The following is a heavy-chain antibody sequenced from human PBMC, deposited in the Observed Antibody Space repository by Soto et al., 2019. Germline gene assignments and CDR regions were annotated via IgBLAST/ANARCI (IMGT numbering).Heavy chain of an antibody. J-gene: IGHJ5*02. D-gene: IGHD6-19*01. V-gene: IGHV3-30*18. CDR3: AKDLYSSDWYNYFDP. CDR2: ISHDGGAK. Sequence: QVQLVESGGGVVQPGRSLRLSCAASGFSFSTTGMHWVRQAPGKGLEWVAMISHDGGAKYYADSVKGRFTISRDDSKNTMYLQMNSLRPEDTAVYYCAKDLYSSDWYNYFDPRGQGTLVTVSS. CDR1: GFSFSTTG.